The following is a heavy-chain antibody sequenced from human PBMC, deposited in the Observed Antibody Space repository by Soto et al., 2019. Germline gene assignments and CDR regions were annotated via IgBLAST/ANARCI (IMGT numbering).Heavy chain of an antibody. CDR3: AKEYYDSSGYPAY. V-gene: IGHV3-21*01. CDR1: GFTFSSYS. D-gene: IGHD3-22*01. CDR2: ISSSSSYI. J-gene: IGHJ4*02. Sequence: VGSLRLSCAASGFTFSSYSMNWVRQAPGKGLEWVSSISSSSSYIYYADSVKVRFTISRDNSKNTLYLQMNSRRAEDTAVYYCAKEYYDSSGYPAYWGQGTLVTVSS.